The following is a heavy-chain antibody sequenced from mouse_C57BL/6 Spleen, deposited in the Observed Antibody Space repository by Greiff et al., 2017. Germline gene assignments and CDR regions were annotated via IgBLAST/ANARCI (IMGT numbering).Heavy chain of an antibody. CDR2: IDPSDSET. V-gene: IGHV1-52*01. J-gene: IGHJ3*01. CDR1: GYTFTSYW. CDR3: ATYYSNSAWFAY. Sequence: VQLQQSGAELVRPGSSVKLSCKASGYTFTSYWMHWVKQRPIQGLEWIGNIDPSDSETHYNQKFKDKATLTVDKSSSTAYMQLSSLTSEDSAVYYCATYYSNSAWFAYWGQGTLVTVSA. D-gene: IGHD2-5*01.